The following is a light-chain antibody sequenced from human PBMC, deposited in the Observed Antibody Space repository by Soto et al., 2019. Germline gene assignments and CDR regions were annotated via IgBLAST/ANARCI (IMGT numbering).Light chain of an antibody. V-gene: IGLV7-43*01. CDR3: LLYYGGAQMV. CDR2: TTN. J-gene: IGLJ3*02. Sequence: QAVVTQEPSLTVSPGGTVTLTCASSTGAVTSGNYPSWFQQKPGQTPRTLIYTTNSRHSWTPARFSASLLGGKAALTLSGVQPEDEAEYYCLLYYGGAQMVFGGGTKVTVL. CDR1: TGAVTSGNY.